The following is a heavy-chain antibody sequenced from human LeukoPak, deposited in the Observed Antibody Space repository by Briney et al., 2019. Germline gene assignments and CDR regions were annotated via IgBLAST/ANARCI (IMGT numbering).Heavy chain of an antibody. Sequence: GGSLRLSCAASGFTFSDYAMSWVRQAPGKGLDWVSGISGSGGTTYYPISVKGRFTISRDNSKNALFLQMNSLRAEDTAVYYCARAGDVTTGGWYYFDYWGQGTLVTVSS. CDR2: ISGSGGTT. J-gene: IGHJ4*02. CDR3: ARAGDVTTGGWYYFDY. V-gene: IGHV3-23*01. D-gene: IGHD4-17*01. CDR1: GFTFSDYA.